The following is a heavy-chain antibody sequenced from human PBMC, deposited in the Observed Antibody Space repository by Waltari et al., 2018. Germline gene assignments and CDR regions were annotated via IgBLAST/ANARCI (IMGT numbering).Heavy chain of an antibody. CDR1: GGSISTSNYY. CDR3: ARHRNCGGFLGDFDT. V-gene: IGHV4-39*01. J-gene: IGHJ3*02. CDR2: IYWNGNT. Sequence: QLQMQGSGPGLVKSSETLSLTCTVSGGSISTSNYYWGWVRQFPGKGLEWIGSIYWNGNTYFNPSLKSRLTMSVDMAKNQFSLKLSSVTAADTALHYCARHRNCGGFLGDFDTWGQGTMVTVSS. D-gene: IGHD2-21*01.